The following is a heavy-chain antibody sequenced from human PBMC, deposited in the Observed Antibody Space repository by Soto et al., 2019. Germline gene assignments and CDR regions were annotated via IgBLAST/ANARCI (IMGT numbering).Heavy chain of an antibody. J-gene: IGHJ4*02. CDR1: GGSISSYY. D-gene: IGHD6-13*01. V-gene: IGHV4-59*01. CDR2: IYYSGST. CDR3: ARGNGWSSSWYFDY. Sequence: SETLSLTCTVSGGSISSYYWSWIRQPPGKGLEWIGYIYYSGSTNYNPSLKSQVTISVDTSKNQFSLKLSSVTAADTAVYYCARGNGWSSSWYFDYWGQGTLVTVSS.